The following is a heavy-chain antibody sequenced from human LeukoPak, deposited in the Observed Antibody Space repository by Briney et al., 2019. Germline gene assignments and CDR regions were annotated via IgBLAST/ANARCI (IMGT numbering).Heavy chain of an antibody. CDR1: GDSVSSNSAA. CDR3: TRSDCSSGRCPGFDN. Sequence: SQTLSLTCGISGDSVSSNSAAWNWIRQSPSRGLEWLGRTYYRSKWFIDYAPFVKSRIIINPDTPKNQVSLQLNSVTPEDTAVYYCTRSDCSSGRCPGFDNWGQGTLVTVSS. J-gene: IGHJ4*02. D-gene: IGHD6-19*01. V-gene: IGHV6-1*01. CDR2: TYYRSKWFI.